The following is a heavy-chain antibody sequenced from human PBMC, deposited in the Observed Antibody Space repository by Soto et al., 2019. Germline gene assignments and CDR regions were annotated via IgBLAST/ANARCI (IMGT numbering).Heavy chain of an antibody. Sequence: QVQLVESGGGVVQPGRSLRLSCAASGFTFSSYAMHWVRQAPGKGLEWVAVISYDGSNKYYADSVKVRFTISRDNSKNTLYLQMNSLRAEDTAVYYCARGATVVTSFDYWGQGTLVTVSS. J-gene: IGHJ4*02. CDR1: GFTFSSYA. CDR2: ISYDGSNK. V-gene: IGHV3-30-3*01. D-gene: IGHD4-17*01. CDR3: ARGATVVTSFDY.